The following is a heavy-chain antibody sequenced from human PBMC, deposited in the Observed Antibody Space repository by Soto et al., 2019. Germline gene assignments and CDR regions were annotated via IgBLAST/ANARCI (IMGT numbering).Heavy chain of an antibody. D-gene: IGHD1-26*01. V-gene: IGHV4-61*01. CDR2: VYPSGTT. Sequence: QVQLQESGPGLVKPSETLSLTCSVSGGSVSSGSYSWSWMRQPPGKGLEWIGYVYPSGTTNYNPSLKSRVTIPVATSNSQFSWKLCSVTAADTAAYYCARGGGSYYIAYSGQGTLVTV. CDR1: GGSVSSGSYS. J-gene: IGHJ4*02. CDR3: ARGGGSYYIAY.